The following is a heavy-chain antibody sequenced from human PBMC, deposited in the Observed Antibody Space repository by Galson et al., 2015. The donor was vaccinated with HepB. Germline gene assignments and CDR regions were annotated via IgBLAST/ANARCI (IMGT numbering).Heavy chain of an antibody. V-gene: IGHV4-39*01. CDR2: IYYSGST. D-gene: IGHD3-22*01. Sequence: SETLSLTCTVSGGSISSSSYYWGWIRQPPGKGLEWIGSIYYSGSTYYNPSLKSRVTISVDTSKNQFSLKLSSVTAADTAVYYCARQGWLTYWGQGTLVTVSS. CDR1: GGSISSSSYY. J-gene: IGHJ4*02. CDR3: ARQGWLTY.